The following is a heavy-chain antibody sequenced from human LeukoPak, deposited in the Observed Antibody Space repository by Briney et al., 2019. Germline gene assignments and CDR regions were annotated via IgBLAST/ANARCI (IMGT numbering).Heavy chain of an antibody. CDR2: IHHTGTT. CDR3: ASVSVWELATHTGGSFDF. V-gene: IGHV4-30-4*01. Sequence: SETLFLTCTVSGGLINRIEYYWGWVRQSPVKGLEWLGHIHHTGTTFYSPHLNNRLSVSVASSKNQFSLTLNSVTAADTAVYYCASVSVWELATHTGGSFDFWGRGILVTVSS. CDR1: GGLINRIEYY. D-gene: IGHD5-24*01. J-gene: IGHJ4*02.